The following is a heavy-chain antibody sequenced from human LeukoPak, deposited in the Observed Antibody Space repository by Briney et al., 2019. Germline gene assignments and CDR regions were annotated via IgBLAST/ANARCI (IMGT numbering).Heavy chain of an antibody. CDR1: GYTFTSYG. D-gene: IGHD2-15*01. CDR3: AIYTYCSGGSCYSHSLDY. V-gene: IGHV1-18*01. J-gene: IGHJ4*02. Sequence: GASVKVSCKASGYTFTSYGISWVRQAPGQGLEWMGWISAYNGNTNYAQKLQGRVTMTTDTSTSTAYMELRSLRSDDTAVYYCAIYTYCSGGSCYSHSLDYWGQGTLVTVSS. CDR2: ISAYNGNT.